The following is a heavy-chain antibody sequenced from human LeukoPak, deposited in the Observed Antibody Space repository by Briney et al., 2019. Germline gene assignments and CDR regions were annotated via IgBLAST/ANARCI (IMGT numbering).Heavy chain of an antibody. Sequence: PSETLSLTCTVSGGSISSSSYYWGWIRQPPGKGLEWIGEINHSGSTNYNPSLKSRVTISVDTSKNQFSLKLSSVTAADTAVYYCARADIVATITSALDAFDIWGQGTMVTVSS. CDR3: ARADIVATITSALDAFDI. CDR1: GGSISSSSYY. V-gene: IGHV4-39*07. D-gene: IGHD5-12*01. CDR2: INHSGST. J-gene: IGHJ3*02.